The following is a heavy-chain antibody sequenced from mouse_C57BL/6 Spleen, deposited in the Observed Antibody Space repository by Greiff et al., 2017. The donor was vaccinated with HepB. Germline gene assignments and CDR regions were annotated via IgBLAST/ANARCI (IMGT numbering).Heavy chain of an antibody. D-gene: IGHD2-12*01. CDR3: TRPNDKDYAMDY. CDR2: IYPGNSDT. V-gene: IGHV1-5*01. Sequence: VQLQQSGTVLARPGASVKMSCKTSGYTFTSYWMHWVKQRPGQGLEWIGAIYPGNSDTSYNQKFKGKAKLTAVTAASTAYMELSSLTNEDSAVYYCTRPNDKDYAMDYWGQGTSVTVSS. CDR1: GYTFTSYW. J-gene: IGHJ4*01.